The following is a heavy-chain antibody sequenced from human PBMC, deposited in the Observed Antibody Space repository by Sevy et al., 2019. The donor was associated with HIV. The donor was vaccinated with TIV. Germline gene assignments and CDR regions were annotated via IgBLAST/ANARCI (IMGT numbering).Heavy chain of an antibody. CDR1: GFTFSNAW. D-gene: IGHD3-10*01. V-gene: IGHV3-15*01. J-gene: IGHJ4*02. CDR3: TTDSELRGLSAPLDY. Sequence: GGSLRLSCAASGFTFSNAWMSWVRQAPGKGLEWVGRIKSKTDGGTTDYAAPVKGRFTISRDDSKNTLYLQMNSLKTEDTAIYYVTTDSELRGLSAPLDYWGQGTLVTVSS. CDR2: IKSKTDGGTT.